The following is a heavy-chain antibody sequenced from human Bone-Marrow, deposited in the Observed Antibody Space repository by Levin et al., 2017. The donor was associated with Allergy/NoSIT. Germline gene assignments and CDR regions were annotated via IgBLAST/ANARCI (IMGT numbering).Heavy chain of an antibody. CDR2: IKGDGTKQ. CDR1: GFTFSNYW. D-gene: IGHD3-22*01. CDR3: ARDGNFYDGTYYYDTFDF. V-gene: IGHV3-7*01. J-gene: IGHJ3*01. Sequence: QAGESLKISCVTSGFTFSNYWMTWVRRAPGKGLEWVANIKGDGTKQSCLDSVKGRFTISRDNTKNSLYLQMNSLRAEDTAVYYCARDGNFYDGTYYYDTFDFWGQGTMVTVSS.